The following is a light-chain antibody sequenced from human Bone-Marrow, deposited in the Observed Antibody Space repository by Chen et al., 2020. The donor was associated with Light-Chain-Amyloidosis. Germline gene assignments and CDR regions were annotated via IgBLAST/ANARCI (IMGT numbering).Light chain of an antibody. CDR2: DDS. Sequence: SYVLTQPSSVSVAPGQKATIACGGNNIGSTSVHWYQQTPGQAPLLVVYDDSDRPPGIPERLSGSNSGNTATLTISRVEAEDEADYYCQVWDRSSDRPVFGGGTKLTVL. CDR3: QVWDRSSDRPV. J-gene: IGLJ3*02. CDR1: NIGSTS. V-gene: IGLV3-21*02.